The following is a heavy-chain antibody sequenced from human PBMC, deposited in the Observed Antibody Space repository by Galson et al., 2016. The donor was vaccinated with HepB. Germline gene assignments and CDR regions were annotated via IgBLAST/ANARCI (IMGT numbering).Heavy chain of an antibody. CDR3: SRVPVPYYDDSSGPFDY. CDR1: GYTFTSHG. V-gene: IGHV1-18*04. Sequence: SVKVSCKASGYTFTSHGISWVRQAPGKGLEWMGWINTYNGNTMYARRLQGRVTMTTDTTTTTAHMELRSLSSDDTAVYYCSRVPVPYYDDSSGPFDYWGQGSLVTVSS. D-gene: IGHD3-22*01. CDR2: INTYNGNT. J-gene: IGHJ4*02.